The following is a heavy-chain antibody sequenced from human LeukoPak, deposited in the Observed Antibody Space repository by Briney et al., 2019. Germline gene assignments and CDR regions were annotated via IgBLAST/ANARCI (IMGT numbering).Heavy chain of an antibody. D-gene: IGHD3-10*01. CDR1: GGSFSGYY. CDR2: INHSGST. V-gene: IGHV4-34*01. J-gene: IGHJ4*02. Sequence: PSETLSLTCAVYGGSFSGYYWSWIRQPPGKGLEWIGEINHSGSTNYNPSLKSRVTISVDTSKNQFSLKLSSVTAADTAVYYCAKSITMVRGVHDYWGQGTLATVSS. CDR3: AKSITMVRGVHDY.